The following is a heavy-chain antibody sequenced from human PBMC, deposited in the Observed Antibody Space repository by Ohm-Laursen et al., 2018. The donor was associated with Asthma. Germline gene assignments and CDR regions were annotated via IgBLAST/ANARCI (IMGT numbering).Heavy chain of an antibody. Sequence: SLRLSCAASGYTFSRYSIHWVRQFPGKGLEWVASISTASTFIYYADSVRGRFTTSRDNAKNSVYLQMSNLRAEDTAVYYCAREWGGMDVWGPGTTVTVSS. CDR2: ISTASTFI. D-gene: IGHD1-26*01. V-gene: IGHV3-21*01. CDR1: GYTFSRYS. CDR3: AREWGGMDV. J-gene: IGHJ6*02.